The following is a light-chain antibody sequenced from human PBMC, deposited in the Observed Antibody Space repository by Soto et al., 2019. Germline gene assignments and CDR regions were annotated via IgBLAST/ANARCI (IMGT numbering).Light chain of an antibody. J-gene: IGLJ1*01. V-gene: IGLV2-23*02. CDR1: GSDVGSYNL. CDR2: EVS. CDR3: CSYAGSSTSPYV. Sequence: QSVLTQPASVSGSPGQSITISCTGTGSDVGSYNLVSWYQQHPGKAPKLMIYEVSKRPSGVSNRFSGSKSGNTASLTISGLQAEDKADYYCCSYAGSSTSPYVFGTGTKVTVL.